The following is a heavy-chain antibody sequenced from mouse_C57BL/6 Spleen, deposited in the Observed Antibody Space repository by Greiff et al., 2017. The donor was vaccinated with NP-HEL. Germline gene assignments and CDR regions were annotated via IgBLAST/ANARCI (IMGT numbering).Heavy chain of an antibody. CDR3: ASSSYDWYFDV. CDR1: GFNIKDYY. V-gene: IGHV14-2*01. Sequence: VQLQQSGAELVKPGASVKLSCTASGFNIKDYYMHWVKQRTEQGLEWIGRIDPEDGETKSAPKFQGKATITADTSSNTAYLQLSSLTSEDTAVYYCASSSYDWYFDVWGTGTTVTVSS. J-gene: IGHJ1*03. D-gene: IGHD1-1*01. CDR2: IDPEDGET.